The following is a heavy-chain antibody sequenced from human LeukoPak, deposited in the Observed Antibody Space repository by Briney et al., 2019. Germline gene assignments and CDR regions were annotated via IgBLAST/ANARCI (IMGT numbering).Heavy chain of an antibody. V-gene: IGHV3-48*03. CDR2: ISSSGSTI. J-gene: IGHJ6*03. CDR1: GFTFSSYA. CDR3: AKHWSYCSTTSCFFNYYYYYMDV. D-gene: IGHD2-2*01. Sequence: GRSLRLSCAASGFTFSSYAMHWVRQAPGKGLEWVSYISSSGSTIYYADSVKGRFTISRDNAKNSLYLQMNNLRAEDTAVYYCAKHWSYCSTTSCFFNYYYYYMDVWGKGTTVTVSS.